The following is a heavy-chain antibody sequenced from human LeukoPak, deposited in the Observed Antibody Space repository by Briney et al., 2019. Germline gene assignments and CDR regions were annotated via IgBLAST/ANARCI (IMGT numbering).Heavy chain of an antibody. J-gene: IGHJ5*02. Sequence: SQTLSLTCALSGDSLSSNTAAWTWIRQSPSRGLEWLGRTYYRSKWYNDYAVSVKSRITINPDTSKNQFSLQLNSVTPEDTAVYYCARSRQWLNWFDPWGQGTLVTVSS. CDR2: TYYRSKWYN. D-gene: IGHD6-19*01. CDR1: GDSLSSNTAA. V-gene: IGHV6-1*01. CDR3: ARSRQWLNWFDP.